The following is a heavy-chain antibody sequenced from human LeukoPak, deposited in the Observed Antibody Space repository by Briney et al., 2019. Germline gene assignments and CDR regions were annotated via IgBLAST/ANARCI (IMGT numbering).Heavy chain of an antibody. D-gene: IGHD2-8*01. J-gene: IGHJ4*02. CDR3: AKNGSVRVSGFFDY. CDR1: SFTFSGFG. CDR2: IRYDGSNK. Sequence: GGSLRLSCAASSFTFSGFGMHWVRQAPGKGLEGVAFIRYDGSNKYFADSVKGRFTISRDNSKNTLYLQMNSLRTEDTAVYYCAKNGSVRVSGFFDYWGQGTLVTVSS. V-gene: IGHV3-30*02.